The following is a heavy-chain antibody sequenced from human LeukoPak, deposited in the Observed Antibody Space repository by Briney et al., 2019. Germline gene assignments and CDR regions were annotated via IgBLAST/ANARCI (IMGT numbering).Heavy chain of an antibody. J-gene: IGHJ4*02. CDR2: IIPILGIA. D-gene: IGHD6-19*01. CDR3: ARVRPLYSSGWYGNPVFDY. V-gene: IGHV1-69*04. Sequence: SVKVSCKASGGTFTSYAISWVRQAPGQGHEWMGRIIPILGIANYAQKFQGRVTITADKSTSTAYIELSSLRSEDPPVHYCARVRPLYSSGWYGNPVFDYWGQGTLVTVSS. CDR1: GGTFTSYA.